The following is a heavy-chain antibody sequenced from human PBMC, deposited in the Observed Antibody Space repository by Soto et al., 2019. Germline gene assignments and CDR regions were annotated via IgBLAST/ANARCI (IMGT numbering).Heavy chain of an antibody. Sequence: ETLSLSCAVYGGSFSGYYWSWIRQPPGKGLEWIGEINHSGSTNYNPSLKSRVTISVDTSKNQFSLKLSSVTAADTAVYYCAGGGAYYGSGSYYSGRNYYYYYGMDVWGQGTTVTVSS. CDR3: AGGGAYYGSGSYYSGRNYYYYYGMDV. CDR2: INHSGST. CDR1: GGSFSGYY. D-gene: IGHD3-10*01. J-gene: IGHJ6*02. V-gene: IGHV4-34*01.